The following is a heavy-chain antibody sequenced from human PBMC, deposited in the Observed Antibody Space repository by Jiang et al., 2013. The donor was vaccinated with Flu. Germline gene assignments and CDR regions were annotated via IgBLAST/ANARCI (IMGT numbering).Heavy chain of an antibody. J-gene: IGHJ3*02. D-gene: IGHD3-22*01. Sequence: QTLSLTCAISGDSVSSNSAAWNWIRQSPSRGLEWLGRTYYRSKWYNDYAVSVKSRITINPDTSKNQFSLQLNSVTPEDTAVYYCARELPYYYDSSGYYPGNDAFDIWGQGTMVTVSS. CDR2: TYYRSKWYN. CDR3: ARELPYYYDSSGYYPGNDAFDI. CDR1: GDSVSSNSAA. V-gene: IGHV6-1*01.